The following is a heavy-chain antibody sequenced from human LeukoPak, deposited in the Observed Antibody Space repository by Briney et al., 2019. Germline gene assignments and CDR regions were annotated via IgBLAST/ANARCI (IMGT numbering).Heavy chain of an antibody. Sequence: GGSLRLSCAASGFTFDDYAMHWVRQAPGKGLEWVSGISWNSGSIGYADSVKGRFTISRDNAKNSLYLQMNSLRAEDTAVYYCARPLKSGYCSSTSCPPDYWGQGTLVTVSS. V-gene: IGHV3-9*01. D-gene: IGHD2-2*01. CDR2: ISWNSGSI. CDR3: ARPLKSGYCSSTSCPPDY. J-gene: IGHJ4*02. CDR1: GFTFDDYA.